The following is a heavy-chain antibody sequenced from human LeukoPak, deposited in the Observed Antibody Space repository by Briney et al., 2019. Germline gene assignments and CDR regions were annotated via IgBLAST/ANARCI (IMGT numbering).Heavy chain of an antibody. D-gene: IGHD3-10*01. CDR1: GGSISSTNYY. CDR2: IYYSGST. J-gene: IGHJ4*02. CDR3: ARLDNYGSGAYSPAIDY. Sequence: SETLSLTCTVSGGSISSTNYYWGWIRQPPGKGLEWMGTIYYSGSTYYNPSLKSRATIFVDTSRNQFSLKLSCVTAAATAVYYCARLDNYGSGAYSPAIDYWGQGTLVTVSS. V-gene: IGHV4-39*01.